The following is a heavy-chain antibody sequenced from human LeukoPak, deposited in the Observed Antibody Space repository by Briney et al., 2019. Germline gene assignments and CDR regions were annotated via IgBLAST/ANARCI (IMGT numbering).Heavy chain of an antibody. CDR2: ISSSSSYI. J-gene: IGHJ4*02. D-gene: IGHD5-24*01. CDR1: GFTFSSYE. Sequence: PGGSLRLSCAASGFTFSSYEMNWVRQAPGKGLEWASSISSSSSYIYYADSVKGRFTISRDNAKNSLYLQMNSLRAEDTAVYYCARAAGEMATIRYWGQGTLVTVSS. CDR3: ARAAGEMATIRY. V-gene: IGHV3-21*01.